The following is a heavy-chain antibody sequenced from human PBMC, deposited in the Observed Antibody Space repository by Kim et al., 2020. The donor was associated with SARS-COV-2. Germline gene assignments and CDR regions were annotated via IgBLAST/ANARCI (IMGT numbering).Heavy chain of an antibody. D-gene: IGHD6-13*01. Sequence: SETLSLTCTVSGGSISSYYWSWIRQPPGKGLEWIGYIYYSGSTNYNPSLKSRVTISVDTSKNQFSLKLSSVTAADTAVYYCARLLIAAAGKNWFDPWGQGTLGAVSP. V-gene: IGHV4-59*08. J-gene: IGHJ5*02. CDR1: GGSISSYY. CDR2: IYYSGST. CDR3: ARLLIAAAGKNWFDP.